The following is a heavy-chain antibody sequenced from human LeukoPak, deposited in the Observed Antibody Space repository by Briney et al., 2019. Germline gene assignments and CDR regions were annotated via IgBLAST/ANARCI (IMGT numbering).Heavy chain of an antibody. V-gene: IGHV3-7*01. CDR3: ARDLPRRPTYYYDSSGYPSDAFDI. Sequence: HPGGSLRLSCAASGFTFSGFWMNWVRKAPGKGLEWVANIRQDGSDKYYVDSVKGRFTISRDNAKNSLYLQMNSLRAEDTAVYYCARDLPRRPTYYYDSSGYPSDAFDIWGQGTMVTVSS. D-gene: IGHD3-22*01. CDR1: GFTFSGFW. J-gene: IGHJ3*02. CDR2: IRQDGSDK.